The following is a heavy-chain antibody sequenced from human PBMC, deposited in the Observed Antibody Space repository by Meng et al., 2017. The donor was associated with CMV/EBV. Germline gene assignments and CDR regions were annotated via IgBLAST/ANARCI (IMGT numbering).Heavy chain of an antibody. CDR3: ARGVPLGIIYSFDY. D-gene: IGHD2-21*01. V-gene: IGHV1-18*01. J-gene: IGHJ4*01. CDR1: GYTVTGYG. Sequence: VRLGQAGVEVKKPGASVKGSCKASGYTVTGYGISWVRQAPGQGLEWMGWISVYNGHTNFAQNLQGRVTMTTDTSTSTAYVELRSLRSDDTAIYYCARGVPLGIIYSFDYWGQGTLVTVSS. CDR2: ISVYNGHT.